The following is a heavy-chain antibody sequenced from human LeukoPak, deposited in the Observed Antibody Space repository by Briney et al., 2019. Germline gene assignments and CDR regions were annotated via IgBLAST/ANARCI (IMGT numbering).Heavy chain of an antibody. CDR1: GGSISSGSYY. J-gene: IGHJ3*02. CDR2: IYTSGST. D-gene: IGHD2-15*01. V-gene: IGHV4-61*02. Sequence: PSETLSLTCTVSGGSISSGSYYWRWIRQPAGKGLEWIGRIYTSGSTNYNPSLKSRVTMSVDTSKNQVSLKLSSVTAADTAVYYCARDRTGYCSGGSCYSGAFDIWGQGTMVTVSS. CDR3: ARDRTGYCSGGSCYSGAFDI.